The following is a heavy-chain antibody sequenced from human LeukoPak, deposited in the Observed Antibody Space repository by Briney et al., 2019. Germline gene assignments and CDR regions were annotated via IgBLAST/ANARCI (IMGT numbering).Heavy chain of an antibody. V-gene: IGHV4-4*07. D-gene: IGHD6-19*01. CDR3: ARCIAVAGTNWFDP. CDR1: GGSISSYY. CDR2: IYTSGGT. J-gene: IGHJ5*02. Sequence: SETLSLTCTVSGGSISSYYWSWIRQPAGKGLEWIGRIYTSGGTNYNPSLKSRVTMSVDTSKNQFSLKLSSVTAADTAVYYCARCIAVAGTNWFDPWGQGTLVTVSS.